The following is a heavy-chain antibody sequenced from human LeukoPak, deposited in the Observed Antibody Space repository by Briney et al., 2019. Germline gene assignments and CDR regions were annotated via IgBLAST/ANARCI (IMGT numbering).Heavy chain of an antibody. Sequence: KSGGSLRLSCAASGFTFSDYYMSWIRQAPGKGLEWVSYISNSLGYTFYGDSVKGRFTISRDNARRSLYLQMNSLRAEDTAVYYCASQTSAKGFDGWGQGTLVTVSS. CDR3: ASQTSAKGFDG. CDR2: ISNSLGYT. CDR1: GFTFSDYY. D-gene: IGHD2-2*01. V-gene: IGHV3-11*03. J-gene: IGHJ4*02.